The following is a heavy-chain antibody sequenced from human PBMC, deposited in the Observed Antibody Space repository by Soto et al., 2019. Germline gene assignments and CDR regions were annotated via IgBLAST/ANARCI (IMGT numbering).Heavy chain of an antibody. V-gene: IGHV4-4*02. CDR2: ISHSGTT. J-gene: IGHJ4*02. CDR3: SIPAAGGFDY. Sequence: SETLSLTCAVSGASISNTDWWTWVRQPPGEGREWIGEISHSGTTNCDPSLKNRVTISMDKSKSQFSLKLTAVTAADTAVYYCSIPAAGGFDYWGPGTLVTVSS. CDR1: GASISNTDW. D-gene: IGHD6-13*01.